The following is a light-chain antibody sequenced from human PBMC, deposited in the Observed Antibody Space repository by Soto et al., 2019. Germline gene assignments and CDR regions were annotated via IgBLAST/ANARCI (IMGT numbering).Light chain of an antibody. Sequence: QSALTQPPSASGSPGQSVTISCTGTSSDVGGYNYVSWYQQHPGKAPKLMIFEVSERPSGVPDRFSGSKSGNTASLTVSGLLAEDEAEYYCSSYAGNNIGVFGGGTQLTVL. CDR3: SSYAGNNIGV. CDR1: SSDVGGYNY. V-gene: IGLV2-8*01. CDR2: EVS. J-gene: IGLJ7*01.